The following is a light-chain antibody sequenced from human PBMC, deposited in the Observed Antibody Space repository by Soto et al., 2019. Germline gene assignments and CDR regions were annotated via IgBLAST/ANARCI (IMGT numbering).Light chain of an antibody. CDR3: CSYAGSSPLLE. V-gene: IGLV2-23*01. CDR2: EGN. J-gene: IGLJ2*01. CDR1: GSEIRSYNL. Sequence: QSALTQPASVSGSPGQSITISCTGTGSEIRSYNLVSWYQQHPGKVPKLMIYEGNKRPSGVSNRFSGSKSGNTASLTISGLQAEDEADYYCCSYAGSSPLLEFGGGTKLTVL.